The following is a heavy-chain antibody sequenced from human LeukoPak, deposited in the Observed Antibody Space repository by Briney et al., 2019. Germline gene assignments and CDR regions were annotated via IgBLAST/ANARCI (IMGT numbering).Heavy chain of an antibody. J-gene: IGHJ4*02. V-gene: IGHV3-33*06. Sequence: GGSLRLSCAASGFTFSSYGMHWVRQAPGKGLEWVAVIWYDGSNKYYADSVKGRFTISRDNSKNTLYLQMNSLRAEDTAVYYCAKDALNYDYVWGSYRPDILDYWGQGTLVTVSS. CDR3: AKDALNYDYVWGSYRPDILDY. D-gene: IGHD3-16*02. CDR1: GFTFSSYG. CDR2: IWYDGSNK.